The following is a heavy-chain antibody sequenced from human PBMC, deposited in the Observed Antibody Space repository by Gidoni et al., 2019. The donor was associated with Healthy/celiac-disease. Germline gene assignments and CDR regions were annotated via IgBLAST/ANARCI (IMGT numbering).Heavy chain of an antibody. J-gene: IGHJ3*02. CDR1: GFTFDDYA. D-gene: IGHD3-22*01. CDR3: AKGEGYDSSGYYDGDAFDI. CDR2: ISWNSGSI. V-gene: IGHV3-9*01. Sequence: EVQLVESGGGLVQPGRSLRLSCAASGFTFDDYAMHWVRQAPGKGLEWVSGISWNSGSIGYADSVKGRFTISRDNAKNSLYLQMNSLRAEDTALYYCAKGEGYDSSGYYDGDAFDIWGQGTMVTVSS.